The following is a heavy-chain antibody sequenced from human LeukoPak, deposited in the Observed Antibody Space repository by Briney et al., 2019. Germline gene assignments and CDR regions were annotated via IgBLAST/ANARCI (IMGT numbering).Heavy chain of an antibody. J-gene: IGHJ3*02. CDR2: IYYSGST. CDR1: GGSISSGGYY. Sequence: PSETLSLTCTVSGGSISSGGYYWSWIRQHPGKGLEWIGYIYYSGSTYYNPSLKSRVTMSEDTSKNHFSLKLSSVTAVDTAVYYCARTRAARFAFDIWGQGTMVTVSS. V-gene: IGHV4-31*03. CDR3: ARTRAARFAFDI. D-gene: IGHD6-25*01.